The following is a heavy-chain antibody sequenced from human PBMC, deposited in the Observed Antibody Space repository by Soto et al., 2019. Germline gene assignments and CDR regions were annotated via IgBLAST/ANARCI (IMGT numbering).Heavy chain of an antibody. CDR1: GFTFSSYA. J-gene: IGHJ4*02. CDR2: VSIGGST. V-gene: IGHV3-23*01. D-gene: IGHD2-15*01. Sequence: GSLRLSCAASGFTFSSYAMGWVRQGPGKGLEWVAVVSIGGSTHYADSVRGRFTISRENSKNTLSLQMNSLTAEDTAVYFCAKRRGAGGHFDYWGQGALVTVSS. CDR3: AKRRGAGGHFDY.